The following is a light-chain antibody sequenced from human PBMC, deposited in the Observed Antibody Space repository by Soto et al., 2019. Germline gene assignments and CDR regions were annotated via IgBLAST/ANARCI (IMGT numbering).Light chain of an antibody. Sequence: QSALTQPASVSGSPGQSLTISCTGISSDVGGYNLVSWYQQHPGRAPKLLMYEGRKRPSGVSSRFSGAKSANTASLTISGLQAEDEADYYCCSYAERSKTWLFGGGTQLTVL. CDR2: EGR. CDR1: SSDVGGYNL. V-gene: IGLV2-23*01. CDR3: CSYAERSKTWL. J-gene: IGLJ3*02.